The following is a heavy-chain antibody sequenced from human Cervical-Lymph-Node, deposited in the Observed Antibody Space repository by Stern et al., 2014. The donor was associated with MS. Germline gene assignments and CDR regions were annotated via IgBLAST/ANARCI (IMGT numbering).Heavy chain of an antibody. CDR2: IYYSGSP. D-gene: IGHD6-19*01. CDR1: GGSISSSSYY. V-gene: IGHV4-39*01. CDR3: ARHKGSGLRNFDY. J-gene: IGHJ4*02. Sequence: VQLQESGPRLVKPSETLSLTCTVSGGSISSSSYYWGWIRQPPGKGLEWIGSIYYSGSPYYNPSQKSRVTIPVDTSKTHFPLKLSLVTAADTAVYYCARHKGSGLRNFDYWGQGTLVTVSS.